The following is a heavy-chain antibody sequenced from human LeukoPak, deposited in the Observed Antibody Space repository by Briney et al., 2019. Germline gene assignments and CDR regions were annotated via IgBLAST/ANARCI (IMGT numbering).Heavy chain of an antibody. CDR2: INPNSGGT. CDR1: GYTFTGYY. D-gene: IGHD2-2*02. Sequence: ASVKVSCKASGYTFTGYYMHWVRQAPGQGLEWMGWINPNSGGTNYAQKFQGRVTMTRDTSISTAYMELSRLRSDDTAVYYCATSSTSCYTCWFDPWGQGTLVTVSS. V-gene: IGHV1-2*02. J-gene: IGHJ5*02. CDR3: ATSSTSCYTCWFDP.